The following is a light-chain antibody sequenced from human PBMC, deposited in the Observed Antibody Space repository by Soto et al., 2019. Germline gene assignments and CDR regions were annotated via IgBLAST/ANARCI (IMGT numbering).Light chain of an antibody. V-gene: IGKV3-11*01. CDR3: QQRRNWPPYT. CDR2: DAS. CDR1: QSVSSY. Sequence: EIVLTQSPATLSLSPGERATLSCRASQSVSSYLAWYQQKPGQAPRLLIYDASNRATGIPARFSGSGSGTDFTLTISSLEPEDFAVYYCQQRRNWPPYTFCQGTKREIK. J-gene: IGKJ2*01.